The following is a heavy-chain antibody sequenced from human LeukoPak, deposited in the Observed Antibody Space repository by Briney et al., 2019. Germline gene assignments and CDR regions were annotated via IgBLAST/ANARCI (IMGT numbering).Heavy chain of an antibody. Sequence: PGGSLRLSCATSGFTFSTSWMHWVRQAPGKGLVWVPRINTDGNTRDYADSVKGRFTISRDNAKNTLYLQMNSLRADDTAVYYCVRDMGYYDKVWGQGTLVTVSS. CDR1: GFTFSTSW. V-gene: IGHV3-74*01. D-gene: IGHD3-22*01. J-gene: IGHJ4*02. CDR3: VRDMGYYDKV. CDR2: INTDGNTR.